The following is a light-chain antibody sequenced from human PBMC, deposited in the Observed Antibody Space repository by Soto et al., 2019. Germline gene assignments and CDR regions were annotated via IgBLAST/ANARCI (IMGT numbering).Light chain of an antibody. V-gene: IGKV1-5*01. J-gene: IGKJ4*01. CDR1: QNIYIW. CDR2: DAS. CDR3: QQHKSYPVT. Sequence: DIQMTQSPSTLSASVGDRVTITCRASQNIYIWLSWYQQKPGKAPSLLIYDASNLKSGVPSRFSGSGSGTEFTLTISSLQPDDYGSYYCQQHKSYPVTFCGGTKVEIK.